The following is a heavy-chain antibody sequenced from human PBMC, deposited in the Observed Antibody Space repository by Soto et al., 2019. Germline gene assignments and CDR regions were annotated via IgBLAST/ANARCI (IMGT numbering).Heavy chain of an antibody. CDR2: IYYSGST. V-gene: IGHV4-59*01. D-gene: IGHD4-17*01. CDR3: ARSNGHYGDY. Sequence: TLSLTFTVPNDSISSYYWSWIRHPPGKGLEWIGYIYYSGSTNYSPSLKSLLTISVDTSKSRFSLKPRSVTVADPAVYSCARSNGHYGDYLSQGTLVPVS. J-gene: IGHJ4*02. CDR1: NDSISSYY.